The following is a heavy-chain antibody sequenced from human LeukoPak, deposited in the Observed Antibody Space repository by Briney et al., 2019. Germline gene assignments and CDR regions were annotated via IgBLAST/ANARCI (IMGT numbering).Heavy chain of an antibody. J-gene: IGHJ4*02. CDR1: GFTFSDCD. V-gene: IGHV3-21*06. CDR3: GKAFPPLRVAAAGDY. CDR2: ISYMGDHR. Sequence: PGGSLRLPCTASGFTFSDCDMNWFRQAPGKGLQWVSSISYMGDHRYYADSAKGRFTISRDNAKNSLYLQMDNLRADDTAVYYCGKAFPPLRVAAAGDYWGQGPLVTVSS. D-gene: IGHD6-25*01.